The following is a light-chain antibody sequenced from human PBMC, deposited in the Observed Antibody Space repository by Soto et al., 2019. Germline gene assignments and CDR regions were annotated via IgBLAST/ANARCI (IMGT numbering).Light chain of an antibody. CDR2: EGS. Sequence: QSALTQPASVSGSPGQSITISCTGTSSDVAIYNLVSWYQQHPGKAPKLMIYEGSKRPSGVSNRFSGSKSGNTASLTISGLQAEDEADYYCCSYAGSSTSLYVFGTGTKLTVL. CDR1: SSDVAIYNL. J-gene: IGLJ1*01. V-gene: IGLV2-23*01. CDR3: CSYAGSSTSLYV.